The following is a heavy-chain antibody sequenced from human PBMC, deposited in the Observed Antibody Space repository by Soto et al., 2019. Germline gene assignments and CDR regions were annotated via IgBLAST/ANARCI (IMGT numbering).Heavy chain of an antibody. V-gene: IGHV1-8*01. CDR1: GSTFTNNN. J-gene: IGHJ4*02. D-gene: IGHD5-18*01. CDR2: MNTKSGNT. CDR3: ALVVTPMAIDY. Sequence: ASVKVSCRASGSTFTNNNITWARQATGQGLEWMGWMNTKSGNTGHAQKFQGRVTLTRNTSIHTAYMELSSLRSEDTAVYYCALVVTPMAIDYWGQGTLVTVSS.